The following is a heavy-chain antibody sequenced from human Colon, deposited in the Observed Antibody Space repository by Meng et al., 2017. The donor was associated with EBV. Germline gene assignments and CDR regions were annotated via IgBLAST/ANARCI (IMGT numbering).Heavy chain of an antibody. D-gene: IGHD6-19*01. J-gene: IGHJ5*02. CDR3: ARGEPVPGHFLKS. V-gene: IGHV4-34*01. Sequence: QVPLQQWGEGLLMPPNILYLPASVSGGSLSGYSWVWIRQPPGKGLEWIGEINHSGNTNYNPSLKSRVTISIDTSKNQFSLKLSSVTDADTAVYFCARGEPVPGHFLKSWGQGTLVTVSS. CDR1: GGSLSGYS. CDR2: INHSGNT.